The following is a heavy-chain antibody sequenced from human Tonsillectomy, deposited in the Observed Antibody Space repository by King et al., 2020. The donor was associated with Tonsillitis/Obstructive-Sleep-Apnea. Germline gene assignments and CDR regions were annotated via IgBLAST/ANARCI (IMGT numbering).Heavy chain of an antibody. Sequence: QVQLQESGPGLVKPSETLSLTCTVSGGSISSSSYYWGWIRQPPGKGLEWIGSIYYSGSTYYNPSLKSRVTISVDTSKNQFSLKLSSVTAADTAVYYCARLSWGDFWSGYLIDYWGQGTLVTVSS. CDR2: IYYSGST. D-gene: IGHD3-3*01. J-gene: IGHJ4*02. CDR1: GGSISSSSYY. CDR3: ARLSWGDFWSGYLIDY. V-gene: IGHV4-39*01.